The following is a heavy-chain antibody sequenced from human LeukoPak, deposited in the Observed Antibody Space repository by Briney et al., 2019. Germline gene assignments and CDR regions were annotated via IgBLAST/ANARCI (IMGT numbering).Heavy chain of an antibody. Sequence: GGSLRLSCAASGFTVSSNYMSWVRQAPGKGLEWVSGVYRGGNIYYADSVKGRFTISRDNAKNSLYLQMNSLRADDTAVYYCARHYYGSRSYYKAAFQPWGQGTLVTVSS. V-gene: IGHV3-66*04. D-gene: IGHD3-10*01. J-gene: IGHJ1*01. CDR2: VYRGGNI. CDR3: ARHYYGSRSYYKAAFQP. CDR1: GFTVSSNY.